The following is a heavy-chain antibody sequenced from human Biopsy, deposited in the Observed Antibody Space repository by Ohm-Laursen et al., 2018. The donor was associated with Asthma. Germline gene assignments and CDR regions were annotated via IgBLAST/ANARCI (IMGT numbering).Heavy chain of an antibody. Sequence: TLSLTCTVSGVSIRSYYWTWIRQPPGKGLEWIGNIHYSGSTCSNPSLKSRVTISVDTSKKQISLRLSPVIAADTAVYYCAGFCSGGNCPDHWGQGTLVTVSS. J-gene: IGHJ4*02. CDR3: AGFCSGGNCPDH. CDR1: GVSIRSYY. CDR2: IHYSGST. D-gene: IGHD2-15*01. V-gene: IGHV4-59*01.